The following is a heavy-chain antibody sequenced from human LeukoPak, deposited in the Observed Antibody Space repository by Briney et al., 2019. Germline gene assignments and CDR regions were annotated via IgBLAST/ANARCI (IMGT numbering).Heavy chain of an antibody. CDR2: IYYSGST. J-gene: IGHJ4*02. CDR3: ARDIRYYALDY. Sequence: SETLSLTCTVSGGSISYYYWTWIRLPPGKGLEWIGYIYYSGSTNYNPSLKSRVTISVDTSKNQFSLKLSSVTAADTAVYYCARDIRYYALDYWGQGTLVSVSP. CDR1: GGSISYYY. D-gene: IGHD3-3*01. V-gene: IGHV4-59*01.